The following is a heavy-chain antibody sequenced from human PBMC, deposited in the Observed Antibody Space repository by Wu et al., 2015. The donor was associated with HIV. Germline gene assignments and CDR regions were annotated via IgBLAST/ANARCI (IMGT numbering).Heavy chain of an antibody. D-gene: IGHD5-12*01. CDR1: GYTFTGSY. V-gene: IGHV1-2*02. J-gene: IGHJ4*02. CDR2: INPNSGST. Sequence: VQLVQSGREVKKPGPSVKVSCKASGYTFTGSYLHWVRQAAGQGPEWLGWINPNSGSTNYTQKFQGRVALTRDTSISTAYMELSRLTSDDTAIYYCARALVGRGYSGYDYAFWGQGTPVTVSS. CDR3: ARALVGRGYSGYDYAF.